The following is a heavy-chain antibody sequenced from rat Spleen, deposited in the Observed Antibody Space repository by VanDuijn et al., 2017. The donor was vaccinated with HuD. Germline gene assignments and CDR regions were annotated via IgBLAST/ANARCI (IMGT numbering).Heavy chain of an antibody. V-gene: IGHV5-20*01. CDR3: TTDGQGARFAY. D-gene: IGHD5-1*01. CDR1: GFTFSDYY. CDR2: INYDGSRT. Sequence: EVQLVESDGGLVQPGGSLKLSCAASGFTFSDYYMAWVRQAPTKGLEWVATINYDGSRTDYRDSVKGRFTISRDNAKSTLYLQMDSLRSEDTATYYCTTDGQGARFAYWGQGTLVTVSS. J-gene: IGHJ3*01.